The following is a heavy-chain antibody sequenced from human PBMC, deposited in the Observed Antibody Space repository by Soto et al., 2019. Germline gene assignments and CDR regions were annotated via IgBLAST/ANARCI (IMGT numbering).Heavy chain of an antibody. V-gene: IGHV1-69*01. D-gene: IGHD2-2*01. Sequence: QVQLVQSGAEVKKPGSSVKVSCKASGDTFTSYAISWVRQAPGQGLEWMGWIIPIVGSANYAQKFQGRVTITADESTRTAYMELSRLRSEDTAVYYCARSQGSSTSLAIYYYYYDGMDVWGQGNTVNVSS. CDR3: ARSQGSSTSLAIYYYYYDGMDV. CDR2: IIPIVGSA. CDR1: GDTFTSYA. J-gene: IGHJ6*02.